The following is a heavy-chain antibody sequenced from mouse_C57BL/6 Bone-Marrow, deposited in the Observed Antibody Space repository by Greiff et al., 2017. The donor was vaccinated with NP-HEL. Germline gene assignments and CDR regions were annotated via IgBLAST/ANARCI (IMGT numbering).Heavy chain of an antibody. V-gene: IGHV5-12*01. CDR3: ARQGGYDGDWYFDV. J-gene: IGHJ1*03. D-gene: IGHD2-2*01. CDR1: GFTFSDYY. CDR2: ISNGGGST. Sequence: EVHLVESGGGLVQPGGSLKLSCAASGFTFSDYYMYWVRQTPEKRLEWVAYISNGGGSTYYPDTVKGRFTISRDNAKNTLYLQMSRLKSEDTAMYYCARQGGYDGDWYFDVWGTGTTVTVSS.